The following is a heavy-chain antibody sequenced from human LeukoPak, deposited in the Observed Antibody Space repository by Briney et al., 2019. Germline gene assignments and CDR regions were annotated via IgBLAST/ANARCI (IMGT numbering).Heavy chain of an antibody. CDR1: GYTFTSYD. CDR2: MNPNSGNT. D-gene: IGHD2-2*01. CDR3: ARGGYCSSTSCSFHNWFDP. J-gene: IGHJ5*02. V-gene: IGHV1-8*01. Sequence: GASVKVSCKASGYTFTSYDINWVRQATGQGLEWMGRMNPNSGNTGYAQKFQGRVTMTRNTSISTAYMELSSLRSEDTAVYYCARGGYCSSTSCSFHNWFDPWGQGTLVTVSS.